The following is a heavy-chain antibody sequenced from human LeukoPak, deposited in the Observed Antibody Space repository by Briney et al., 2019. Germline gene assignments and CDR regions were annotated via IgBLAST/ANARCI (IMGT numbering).Heavy chain of an antibody. CDR3: ARVGYDFWSGYVY. V-gene: IGHV3-21*01. J-gene: IGHJ4*02. CDR1: GFTFSSYS. Sequence: PGGSLRLSCAASGFTFSSYSMNWVRQAPGKGLEWVSSISSSSSYIYYADSVNGRFTISRDNAKNSLYLQMNSLRAEDTAVYYCARVGYDFWSGYVYWGQGTLVTVSS. CDR2: ISSSSSYI. D-gene: IGHD3-3*01.